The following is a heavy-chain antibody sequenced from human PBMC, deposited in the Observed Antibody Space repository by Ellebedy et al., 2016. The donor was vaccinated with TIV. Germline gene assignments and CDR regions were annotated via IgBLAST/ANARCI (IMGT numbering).Heavy chain of an antibody. V-gene: IGHV5-10-1*01. D-gene: IGHD3-22*01. J-gene: IGHJ3*02. CDR2: IDPRDPYT. CDR3: ARMRGTYEYDSNGYDSFDI. CDR1: GYSFSSYW. Sequence: GESLKISCKGSGYSFSSYWISWVRQMPGKGLEGVGRIDPRDPYTNYSPSFECHFTFSVDKSISTAYLQRSSLRASDTAVYYCARMRGTYEYDSNGYDSFDIWGQGTMVTVSS.